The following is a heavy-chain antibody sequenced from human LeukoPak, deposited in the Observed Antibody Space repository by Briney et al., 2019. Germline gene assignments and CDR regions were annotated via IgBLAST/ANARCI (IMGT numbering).Heavy chain of an antibody. D-gene: IGHD1-26*01. J-gene: IGHJ4*02. V-gene: IGHV3-48*03. CDR1: GFTVSSYE. CDR2: ISSSSSTI. CDR3: ARESSGNYYVGFDY. Sequence: GGPLRLSCAASGFTVSSYEMNWVRQAPGKGLEWVSYISSSSSTIYYADSVKGRFTISRDSAKNSLYLQMSSLRAEDTAVYYCARESSGNYYVGFDYWGQGTLVTVSS.